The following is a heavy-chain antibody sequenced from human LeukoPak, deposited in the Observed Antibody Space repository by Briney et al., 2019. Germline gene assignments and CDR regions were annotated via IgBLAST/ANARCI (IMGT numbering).Heavy chain of an antibody. J-gene: IGHJ4*02. CDR3: AIGYYYRT. V-gene: IGHV4-61*02. D-gene: IGHD3-10*01. Sequence: PSETLSLTCTVSGGSVGSYNSYWNWIRQPAGKALEWIGRIYADGSSNYNPSVKSRVTILVDTSKNQFSLRLSSMNAADTAVYYCAIGYYYRTWGLGTLVTVSS. CDR2: IYADGSS. CDR1: GGSVGSYNSY.